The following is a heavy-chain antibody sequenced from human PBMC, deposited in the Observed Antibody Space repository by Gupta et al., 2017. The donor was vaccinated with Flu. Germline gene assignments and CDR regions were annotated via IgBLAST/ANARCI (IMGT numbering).Heavy chain of an antibody. V-gene: IGHV1-18*01. Sequence: QVQLVQSGSEVKKPGASVKVSCKASGYTFTSYGISWVRQAPGQGLEWMGWISAYNGNTNYAQKLQGRVTMTTDTSTSTAYMELRSLRSDDTAVYYCARGVGYCSSTSCQDDRVWVFDYWCQGTLVTVSS. CDR3: ARGVGYCSSTSCQDDRVWVFDY. CDR1: GYTFTSYG. CDR2: ISAYNGNT. J-gene: IGHJ4*02. D-gene: IGHD2-2*01.